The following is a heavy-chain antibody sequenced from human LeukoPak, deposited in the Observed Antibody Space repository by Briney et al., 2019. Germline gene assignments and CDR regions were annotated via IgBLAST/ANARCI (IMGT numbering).Heavy chain of an antibody. Sequence: SETLSLTCAVSGYSISSGYYWGWIRQPPGKGREWIGSIYHSGSTYYNPSLKSRVTISVDTSKNQFSLNLSSVTAADTAVYYCARRGTIGTIDYWGQGTLVTVSS. J-gene: IGHJ4*02. CDR1: GYSISSGYY. V-gene: IGHV4-38-2*01. D-gene: IGHD1-14*01. CDR3: ARRGTIGTIDY. CDR2: IYHSGST.